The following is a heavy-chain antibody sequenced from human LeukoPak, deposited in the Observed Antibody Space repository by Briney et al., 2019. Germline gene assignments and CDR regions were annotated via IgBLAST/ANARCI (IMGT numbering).Heavy chain of an antibody. V-gene: IGHV3-7*01. CDR2: IKQDGSEK. CDR3: ARGLNYYYDSSGYPPPEYFQH. D-gene: IGHD3-22*01. CDR1: GFTFSSYW. J-gene: IGHJ1*01. Sequence: QPGGSLRLSCAASGFTFSSYWMSWVRQAPGKGLEWVANIKQDGSEKYYVDSVKGRFTISRDNAKNSLYLQMNSLRAEDTAVYYCARGLNYYYDSSGYPPPEYFQHWGQGTLVIVSS.